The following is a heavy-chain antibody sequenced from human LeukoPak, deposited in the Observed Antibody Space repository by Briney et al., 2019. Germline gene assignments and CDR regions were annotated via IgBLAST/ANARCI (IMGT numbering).Heavy chain of an antibody. V-gene: IGHV4-39*01. D-gene: IGHD2-2*01. CDR2: IYYSGST. CDR3: ARRVVPAAIFVGWFDP. J-gene: IGHJ5*02. Sequence: PSETLSLTRTVSGGSISSSSYYWGWIRQPPGKGLEWIGSIYYSGSTYYNPSLKSRVTISVDTSKNQFSLKLSSVTAADTAVYYCARRVVPAAIFVGWFDPWGQGTLVTVSS. CDR1: GGSISSSSYY.